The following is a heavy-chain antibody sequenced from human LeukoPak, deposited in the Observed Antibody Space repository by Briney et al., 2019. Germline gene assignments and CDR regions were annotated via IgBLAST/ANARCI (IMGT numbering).Heavy chain of an antibody. Sequence: GESLKISCYGSGFSLTRFWVAWVRRTPGKGLECMAIMYPGDSETIYSPSFQGQVIISADKSTNTAHLRWSSLKASDSAIYYCARLRAWGSGYFYGLDVWGQGTTVTVSS. J-gene: IGHJ6*02. CDR3: ARLRAWGSGYFYGLDV. CDR2: MYPGDSET. CDR1: GFSLTRFW. D-gene: IGHD7-27*01. V-gene: IGHV5-51*01.